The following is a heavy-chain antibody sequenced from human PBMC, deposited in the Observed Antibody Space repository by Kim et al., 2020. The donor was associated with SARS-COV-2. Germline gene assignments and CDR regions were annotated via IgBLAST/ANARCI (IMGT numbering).Heavy chain of an antibody. Sequence: SVKGRFTISRDNSKNTLYLQMNSLRAEDTAVYYCAKDPTIFGVVPTPLDYWGQGTLVTVSS. D-gene: IGHD3-3*01. CDR3: AKDPTIFGVVPTPLDY. V-gene: IGHV3-23*01. J-gene: IGHJ4*02.